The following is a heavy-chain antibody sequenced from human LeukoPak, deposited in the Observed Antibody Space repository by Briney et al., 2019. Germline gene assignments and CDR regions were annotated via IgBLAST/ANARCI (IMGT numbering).Heavy chain of an antibody. J-gene: IGHJ6*02. Sequence: GASVKVSCKASGYTFTCYYIQWVRQAPGQGLEWMGWINPNSGGTNYAQKFRGRVTMTRDTSISTAYMELSRLRSDDTAVYFCARDHCVSSGCYEDYYYGMDVWGRGTTVTVSS. CDR2: INPNSGGT. CDR1: GYTFTCYY. CDR3: ARDHCVSSGCYEDYYYGMDV. D-gene: IGHD2-2*01. V-gene: IGHV1-2*02.